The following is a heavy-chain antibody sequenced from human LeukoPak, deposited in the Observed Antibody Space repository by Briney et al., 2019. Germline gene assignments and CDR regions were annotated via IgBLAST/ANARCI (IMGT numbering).Heavy chain of an antibody. CDR1: GFTFSSSA. Sequence: GGSLRLSCAASGFTFSSSAMSWVRQVPGKGLEWVSGISASGGSTSYADSVKGRFTISRDNSKNTLYLQMNNLRAEDTAVYYCAKRFCSGDNCYSSGDNWFDPWGQGTLVTVSS. D-gene: IGHD2-15*01. J-gene: IGHJ5*02. V-gene: IGHV3-23*01. CDR2: ISASGGST. CDR3: AKRFCSGDNCYSSGDNWFDP.